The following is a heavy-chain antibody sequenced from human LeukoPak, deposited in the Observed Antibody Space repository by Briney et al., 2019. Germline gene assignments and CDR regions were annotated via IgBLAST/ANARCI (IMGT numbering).Heavy chain of an antibody. CDR1: GFTFSNYA. V-gene: IGHV3-23*01. CDR3: AKRIQSAMAMGY. J-gene: IGHJ4*02. CDR2: ISGSGGST. Sequence: PGGSLRLSCAASGFTFSNYALSWFRQAPGKGLEWVSDISGSGGSTYYVDSVKGRFTISRDNSKNTMYLQMNSLRAEDTAVYYCAKRIQSAMAMGYWGQGTLVTVSS. D-gene: IGHD5-18*01.